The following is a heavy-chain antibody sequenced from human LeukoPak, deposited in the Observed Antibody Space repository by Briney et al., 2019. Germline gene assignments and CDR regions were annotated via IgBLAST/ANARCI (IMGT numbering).Heavy chain of an antibody. CDR3: ARQIAVAGKCWFDP. CDR1: GGSISSYY. CDR2: IYYSGST. D-gene: IGHD6-19*01. V-gene: IGHV4-59*01. Sequence: SETLSLTCTVSGGSISSYYWSWIRQPPGEGLEWIGYIYYSGSTNYNPSLKSRVTISVDTSKNQFSLKLSSVTAADAAVYYCARQIAVAGKCWFDPWGQGTLVTVSS. J-gene: IGHJ5*02.